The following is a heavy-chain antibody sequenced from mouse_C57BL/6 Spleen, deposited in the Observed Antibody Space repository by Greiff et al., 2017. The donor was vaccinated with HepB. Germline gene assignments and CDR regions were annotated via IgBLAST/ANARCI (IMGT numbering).Heavy chain of an antibody. Sequence: QVQLQQPGAELVMPGASVKLSCKASGYTFTSYWMHWVKQRPGQGLEWIGEIDPSDSYTNYNQKFKGKSTLTVDKSSSTAYMQLSSQTSEDSAVYYCARGGGYDDYPYYFYYWGQGTTLTVSS. J-gene: IGHJ2*01. CDR3: ARGGGYDDYPYYFYY. V-gene: IGHV1-69*01. CDR1: GYTFTSYW. CDR2: IDPSDSYT. D-gene: IGHD2-3*01.